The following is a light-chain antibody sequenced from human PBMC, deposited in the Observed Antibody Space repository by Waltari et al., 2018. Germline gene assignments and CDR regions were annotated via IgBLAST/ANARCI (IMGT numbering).Light chain of an antibody. V-gene: IGLV2-14*03. Sequence: QSALTQPASVSGSPGQSITISCTGTSSDIGGYNYVSWYQQHPGKAPKLMIFDVSNRPSGGFSRFSGSKSGNTASLTISGLQAEDEADYYCSSYTSSITLVFGGGTKLTVL. CDR3: SSYTSSITLV. CDR1: SSDIGGYNY. CDR2: DVS. J-gene: IGLJ3*02.